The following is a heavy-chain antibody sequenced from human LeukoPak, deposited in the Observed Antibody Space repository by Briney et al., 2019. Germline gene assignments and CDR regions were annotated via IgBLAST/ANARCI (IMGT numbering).Heavy chain of an antibody. D-gene: IGHD3-22*01. CDR3: ARDHYYYDSSGYYDY. J-gene: IGHJ4*02. CDR2: IWYDGSNK. V-gene: IGHV3-33*01. Sequence: GGSLRLSCAASGFTFSSYGMHWVRQAPGKGLEWVAVIWYDGSNKYYADSVKGRFTISRDNSKNTLYLQMNGLRAEDTAVYYCARDHYYYDSSGYYDYWGQGTLVTVSS. CDR1: GFTFSSYG.